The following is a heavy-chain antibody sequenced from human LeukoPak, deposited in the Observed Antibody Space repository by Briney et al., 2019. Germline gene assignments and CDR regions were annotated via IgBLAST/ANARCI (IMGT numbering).Heavy chain of an antibody. J-gene: IGHJ4*02. CDR1: GFTFSSYA. CDR3: ARAKIAAAGTGAFDV. Sequence: GGSLRLSCAASGFTFSSYAMSWVRQAPGKGLECVSAISGSGCSTYYADSVKGRFTISRDNSKNTLFLQMNSLGAEDTAVYYCARAKIAAAGTGAFDVWGQGTLVTVSS. V-gene: IGHV3-23*01. D-gene: IGHD6-13*01. CDR2: ISGSGCST.